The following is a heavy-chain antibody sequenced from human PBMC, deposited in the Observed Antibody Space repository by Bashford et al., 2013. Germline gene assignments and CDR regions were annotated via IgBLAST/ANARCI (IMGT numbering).Heavy chain of an antibody. CDR3: TKRIAAAGPYFSS. D-gene: IGHD6-13*01. V-gene: IGHV3-23*01. CDR2: ISSSGGNT. Sequence: VRQAPGKGLEWVSGISSSGGNTYYADSVKGRFTISRDNSKNTLYLQMNSLRAEDTAVYYCTKRIAAAGPYFSSWGQGTLVTVSS. J-gene: IGHJ4*02.